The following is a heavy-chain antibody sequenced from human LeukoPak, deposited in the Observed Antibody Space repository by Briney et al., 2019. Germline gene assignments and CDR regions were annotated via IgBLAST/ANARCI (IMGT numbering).Heavy chain of an antibody. Sequence: VSVKVSCKVSGYTFTDNYIHWVRQAPGQGLEWMGWINPNSGGTNYAQRFQGRVTVTGDTSISTAYIELSRLTSDDTAVYYCARVRSYYYGMDVWGQGTTVTVSS. CDR2: INPNSGGT. CDR1: GYTFTDNY. J-gene: IGHJ6*02. V-gene: IGHV1-2*02. CDR3: ARVRSYYYGMDV.